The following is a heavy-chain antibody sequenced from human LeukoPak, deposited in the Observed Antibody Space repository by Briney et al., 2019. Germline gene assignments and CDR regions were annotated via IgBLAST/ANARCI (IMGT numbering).Heavy chain of an antibody. Sequence: GGSLRLSCAASGFTFSSYAMSWVRQAPGKGLEWVSAISGSGGSTYYADSVKGRFTISRDNLKKMLYLQMNSLRAEDTAVYYCAERLGYCSGGSCYSAASGYWGQGTLVTVSS. D-gene: IGHD2-15*01. V-gene: IGHV3-23*01. J-gene: IGHJ4*02. CDR3: AERLGYCSGGSCYSAASGY. CDR1: GFTFSSYA. CDR2: ISGSGGST.